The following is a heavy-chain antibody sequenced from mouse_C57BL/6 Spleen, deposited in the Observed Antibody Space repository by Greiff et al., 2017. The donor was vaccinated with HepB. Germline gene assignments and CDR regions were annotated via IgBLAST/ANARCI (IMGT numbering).Heavy chain of an antibody. CDR3: ASYYDSYAMDY. V-gene: IGHV1-7*01. Sequence: QVQLKESGAELAKPGASVKLSCKASGYTFTSYWMHWVKQRPGQGLEWIGYINPSSGYTKYNQKFKDKATLTADKSSSTAYMQLSSLTYEDSAVYYGASYYDSYAMDYWGQGTSVTVSS. CDR1: GYTFTSYW. CDR2: INPSSGYT. D-gene: IGHD2-1*01. J-gene: IGHJ4*01.